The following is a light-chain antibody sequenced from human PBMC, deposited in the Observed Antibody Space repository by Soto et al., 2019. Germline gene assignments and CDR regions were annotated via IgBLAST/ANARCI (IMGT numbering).Light chain of an antibody. CDR3: QHQDT. V-gene: IGKV1-39*01. CDR2: AAS. CDR1: QSISSY. J-gene: IGKJ3*01. Sequence: DIQMTQSPSSLSASVGDRVTITCRASQSISSYLHWYQQKPGKAPKLLIYAASSLQSGVPSRFSGSGSATDFTLTISSLQPEDFATYYCQHQDTFGPGTKVDIK.